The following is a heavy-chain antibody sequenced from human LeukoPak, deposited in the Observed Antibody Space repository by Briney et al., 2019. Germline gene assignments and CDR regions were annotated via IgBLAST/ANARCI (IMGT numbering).Heavy chain of an antibody. J-gene: IGHJ6*02. CDR1: GGSISSYY. CDR2: IYTSGST. V-gene: IGHV4-4*09. D-gene: IGHD3-22*01. Sequence: SETLSLTCTVSGGSISSYYRSWIRQPPGKGLEWIGYIYTSGSTYYNPSLKSRVTISVDTSKNQFSLKLSSVTAADTAVYYCARDYYYDSSGSHYYYGMDVWGQGTTVTVSS. CDR3: ARDYYYDSSGSHYYYGMDV.